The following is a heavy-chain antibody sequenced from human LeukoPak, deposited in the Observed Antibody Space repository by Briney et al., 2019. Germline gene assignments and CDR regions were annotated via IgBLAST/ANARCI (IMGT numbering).Heavy chain of an antibody. CDR3: ARSLRRTRLDAFDI. V-gene: IGHV5-51*01. CDR1: GYILSTYW. J-gene: IGHJ3*02. D-gene: IGHD6-19*01. CDR2: IYLRDSDT. Sequence: GESLKISCQVSGYILSTYWIGWVRQMPGKGLEWMGIIYLRDSDTRYSPSFQGQVTISADKSINTAYVQWRSLKASDTAIYYCARSLRRTRLDAFDIWGQGTMVTVSS.